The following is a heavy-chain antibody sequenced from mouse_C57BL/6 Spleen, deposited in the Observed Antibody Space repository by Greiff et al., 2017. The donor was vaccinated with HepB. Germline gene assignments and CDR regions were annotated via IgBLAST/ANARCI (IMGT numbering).Heavy chain of an antibody. J-gene: IGHJ2*01. V-gene: IGHV3-6*01. CDR2: ISYDGSN. Sequence: VQLKQSGPGLVKPSQSLSLTCSVTGYSITSGYYWNWIRQFPGNKLEWMGYISYDGSNNYNPSLKNRISITRDTSKNQFFLKLNSVTTEDTATYYCARDPAGTYYFDYWGQGTTLTVSS. CDR3: ARDPAGTYYFDY. CDR1: GYSITSGYY. D-gene: IGHD4-1*01.